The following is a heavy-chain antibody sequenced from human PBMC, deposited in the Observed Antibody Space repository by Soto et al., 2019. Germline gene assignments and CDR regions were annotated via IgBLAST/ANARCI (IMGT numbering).Heavy chain of an antibody. CDR1: VGSISSGGYY. J-gene: IGHJ6*01. Sequence: PSETLSLTCTFSVGSISSGGYYWSWMRQHPWKGLEWIGYIYYSGSTYYNPSLKSRVTISVDTSKNQFSLKLSSVTAADTAVYYCARDKVDGGYSYGYHYYGMQVWGQGTTVNVSS. CDR3: ARDKVDGGYSYGYHYYGMQV. CDR2: IYYSGST. D-gene: IGHD5-18*01. V-gene: IGHV4-31*03.